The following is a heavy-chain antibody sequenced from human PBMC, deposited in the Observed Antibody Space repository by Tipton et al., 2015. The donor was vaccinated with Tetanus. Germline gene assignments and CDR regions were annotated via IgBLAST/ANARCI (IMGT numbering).Heavy chain of an antibody. CDR2: IGAYNGKT. CDR3: ARVQEQRIYYYGMDV. CDR1: GYNFVNFG. Sequence: QLVQSGAEVKEPGASVKVSCKASGYNFVNFGISWVRQAPGQGLEWMGWIGAYNGKTKYAQRLQGRVTMTTDRSASTAYMDLRRLRSDDTAVYYCARVQEQRIYYYGMDVWGQGTTVTVSS. V-gene: IGHV1-18*01. J-gene: IGHJ6*02. D-gene: IGHD6-25*01.